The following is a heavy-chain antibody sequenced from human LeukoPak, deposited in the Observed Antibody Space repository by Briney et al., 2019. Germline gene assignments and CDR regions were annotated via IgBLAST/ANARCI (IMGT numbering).Heavy chain of an antibody. D-gene: IGHD2/OR15-2a*01. CDR3: ATGLWTYDN. J-gene: IGHJ4*02. V-gene: IGHV3-7*03. CDR2: IKQDGSEK. CDR1: GFILRSYW. Sequence: GGSLRLSCVASGFILRSYWMSWVRQAPGKRLEWVANIKQDGSEKHYVDFVKGRFTISRDNTKNSLYLQMNSLRAEDTAMYYCATGLWTYDNWGQGTLVTVSS.